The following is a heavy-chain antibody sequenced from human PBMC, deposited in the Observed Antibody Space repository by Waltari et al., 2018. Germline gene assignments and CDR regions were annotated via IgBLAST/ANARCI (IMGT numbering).Heavy chain of an antibody. CDR3: ARPPTVTTAYFDL. Sequence: QVQLVQSGAEVKKPGASVKVSCKASGYSFTGYYMHWVRQAPGQGLEWMGRINPNSGGTNYAQKFQGRVTMTRDTSISTAYMELSRLRSDDTAVYYCARPPTVTTAYFDLWGRGTLVTVSS. CDR2: INPNSGGT. CDR1: GYSFTGYY. D-gene: IGHD4-17*01. V-gene: IGHV1-2*06. J-gene: IGHJ2*01.